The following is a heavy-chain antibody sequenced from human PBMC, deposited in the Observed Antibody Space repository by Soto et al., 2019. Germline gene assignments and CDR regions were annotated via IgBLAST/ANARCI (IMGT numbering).Heavy chain of an antibody. D-gene: IGHD2-2*01. V-gene: IGHV4-31*03. CDR2: IDYSGST. CDR1: GGSISSGGYY. CDR3: ARSSTSANYFDY. J-gene: IGHJ4*02. Sequence: QVQLQESGPGLVKPSQTLSLTCTVSGGSISSGGYYWSWIRQHPGKGLEWIGYIDYSGSTYYNPSLNSRVTISVDTTKNQSSLKLSSVTAADTAVYYCARSSTSANYFDYWGQGTLVTVSS.